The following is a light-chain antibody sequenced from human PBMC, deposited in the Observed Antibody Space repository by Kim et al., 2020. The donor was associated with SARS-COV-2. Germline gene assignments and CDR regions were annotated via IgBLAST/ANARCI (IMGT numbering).Light chain of an antibody. Sequence: LSPGKTASITCSGDKLGDKYACWYQQKPGQSPVLVIYQDSKRPSGIPERFSGSNSGNTATLTISGTQAMDEADYYCQAWDSSTAVFGGGTQLTVL. CDR1: KLGDKY. CDR2: QDS. J-gene: IGLJ3*02. CDR3: QAWDSSTAV. V-gene: IGLV3-1*01.